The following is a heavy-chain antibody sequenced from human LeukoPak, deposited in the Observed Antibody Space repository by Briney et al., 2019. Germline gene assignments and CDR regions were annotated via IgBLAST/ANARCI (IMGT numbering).Heavy chain of an antibody. CDR1: GGSISSSSYY. D-gene: IGHD1-26*01. CDR3: ARGREELPPPPLDY. Sequence: SETLSLTCTVSGGSISSSSYYWGWIRQPPGRGLEWIGSIYYSGSTYYNSSLKSRVTISVDTSKNQFSLKLSSVTAADTAVYYCARGREELPPPPLDYWGQGTLVTVSS. V-gene: IGHV4-39*01. J-gene: IGHJ4*02. CDR2: IYYSGST.